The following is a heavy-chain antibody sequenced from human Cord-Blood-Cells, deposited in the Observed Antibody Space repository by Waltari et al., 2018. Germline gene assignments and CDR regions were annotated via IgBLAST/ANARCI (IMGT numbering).Heavy chain of an antibody. D-gene: IGHD2-2*01. CDR1: GFTFSRYA. CDR3: ATGKPGVPAADY. Sequence: EVQLLESGGGLVQPGGSLRLSCAASGFTFSRYAMSRVRQAPGKGLEWVSAISGSGGSTYYADSVKGRFTISRDNSKNTLYLQMNSLRAEDTAIYYCATGKPGVPAADYWGQGTLVTVSS. V-gene: IGHV3-23*01. CDR2: ISGSGGST. J-gene: IGHJ4*02.